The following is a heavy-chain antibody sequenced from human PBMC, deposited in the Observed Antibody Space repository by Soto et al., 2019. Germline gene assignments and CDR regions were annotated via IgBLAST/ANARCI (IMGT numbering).Heavy chain of an antibody. CDR1: GFTFSSYA. V-gene: IGHV3-23*01. J-gene: IGHJ6*02. Sequence: EVQLLESGGGLVQPGGSLRLSCAASGFTFSSYAMSWVRQAPGKGLEWVSAISGSGGSTYYADSVKGRFTISRDNSKNTLYLQMNSLRAEDTAVYYCAKDLGGFGELLTHYGMDVWGQGTTVTVSS. CDR2: ISGSGGST. D-gene: IGHD3-10*01. CDR3: AKDLGGFGELLTHYGMDV.